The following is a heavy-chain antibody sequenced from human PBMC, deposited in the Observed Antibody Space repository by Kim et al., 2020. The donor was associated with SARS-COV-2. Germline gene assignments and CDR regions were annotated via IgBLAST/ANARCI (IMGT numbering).Heavy chain of an antibody. CDR2: NK. CDR3: AKDTYGRAMDV. J-gene: IGHJ6*03. V-gene: IGHV3-30*02. Sequence: NKYYADSGKGRFTISRDNAKNTLYLQMNSLRAEDTAVYYCAKDTYGRAMDVWGKGTTVTVSS. D-gene: IGHD3-10*01.